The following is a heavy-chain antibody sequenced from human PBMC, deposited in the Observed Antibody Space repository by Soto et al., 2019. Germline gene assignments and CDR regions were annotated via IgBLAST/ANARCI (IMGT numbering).Heavy chain of an antibody. Sequence: QITLKESGPTLVKPTQTLTLTCTFSGFSLSTRAVGVGWIRQPPGKALEWLALIYWNDDKRYSPSLKNRLTITKDTSKTPVVLTMTNMDPVDTATDYCAHRHELGSFDIWGQGTKVTVSS. CDR1: GFSLSTRAVG. V-gene: IGHV2-5*01. CDR3: AHRHELGSFDI. CDR2: IYWNDDK. J-gene: IGHJ3*02. D-gene: IGHD1-26*01.